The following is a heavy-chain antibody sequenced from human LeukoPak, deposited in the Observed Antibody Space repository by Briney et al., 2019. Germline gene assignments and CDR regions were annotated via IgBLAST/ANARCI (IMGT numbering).Heavy chain of an antibody. CDR3: ARSSGTVTTSLYYYYYYMDV. Sequence: GASVKVSCKASGYTFTSYDINWVRQATGQGLEWMGWMNPNSGNTGYVQKFQGRVTMTRNTSISTAYMELSSLRSEDTAVYYCARSSGTVTTSLYYYYYYMDVWGKGTTVTISS. V-gene: IGHV1-8*01. D-gene: IGHD4-17*01. CDR2: MNPNSGNT. CDR1: GYTFTSYD. J-gene: IGHJ6*03.